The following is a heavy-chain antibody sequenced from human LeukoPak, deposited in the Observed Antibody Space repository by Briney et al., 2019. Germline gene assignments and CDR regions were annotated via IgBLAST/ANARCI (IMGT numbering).Heavy chain of an antibody. Sequence: GESLKISCKGSGYTFSNFWIAWVRQMAGKGVGWMGSIYPGDSDTRYRPSFHGQVTTSADTSLSTASLLWSRVKASNTAMYFCARLSDTTSWGQGTLVTVSS. V-gene: IGHV5-51*01. CDR1: GYTFSNFW. D-gene: IGHD1-14*01. CDR3: ARLSDTTS. CDR2: IYPGDSDT. J-gene: IGHJ5*02.